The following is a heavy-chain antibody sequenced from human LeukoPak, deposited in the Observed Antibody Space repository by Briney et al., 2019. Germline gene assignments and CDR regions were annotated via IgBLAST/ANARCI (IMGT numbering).Heavy chain of an antibody. CDR3: ARGWGDYNEPVVY. Sequence: ASVKVPCKASEYTFTSYDINWVRQATGQGLEWMGWMNPNSGNTGYAQKFQGRVTITRNTSISTAYMELSSLRSEDTAVYYCARGWGDYNEPVVYWGQGTLVTVSS. J-gene: IGHJ4*02. CDR1: EYTFTSYD. V-gene: IGHV1-8*03. CDR2: MNPNSGNT. D-gene: IGHD4-17*01.